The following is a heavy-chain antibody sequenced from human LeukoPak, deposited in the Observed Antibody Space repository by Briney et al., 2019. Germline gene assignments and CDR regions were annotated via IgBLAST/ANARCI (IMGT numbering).Heavy chain of an antibody. CDR3: TKNAGRGRPSDL. J-gene: IGHJ5*02. CDR1: GASISDYY. D-gene: IGHD2/OR15-2a*01. Sequence: KTSETLSLTCSVSGASISDYYWSWLRQPPGKGLEWIGYIYYTGVSNYNPSLTSRATITLDTTKSEVSLRLTSVTAADTAVYYCTKNAGRGRPSDLWGQGTLVTVSS. V-gene: IGHV4-59*03. CDR2: IYYTGVS.